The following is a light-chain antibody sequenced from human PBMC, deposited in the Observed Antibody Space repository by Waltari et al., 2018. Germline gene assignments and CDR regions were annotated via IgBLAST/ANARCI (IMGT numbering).Light chain of an antibody. V-gene: IGLV1-44*01. Sequence: QSVVTQPPSASGTPGQRVTLSCSGSNSNIGSDIVNWYQQFPGTAPKLLIYANNQRPSGVPGRFSASRSGTSASLVISGLQSKDEADYYCATWDASLDTWVFGGGTKVTVL. J-gene: IGLJ3*02. CDR2: ANN. CDR3: ATWDASLDTWV. CDR1: NSNIGSDI.